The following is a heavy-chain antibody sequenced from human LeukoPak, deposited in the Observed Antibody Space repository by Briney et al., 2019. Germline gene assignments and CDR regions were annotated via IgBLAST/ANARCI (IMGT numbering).Heavy chain of an antibody. J-gene: IGHJ4*02. Sequence: PGGSLRLSCAASGFTFDDYAMHWVRQAPGKGLEWVSGISWNSGSIGYADSVKGRFTISRDNAKNSLYLQMNSLRAEDMALYYCARVPTAMVRGYFDYWGQGTLVTVSS. D-gene: IGHD5-18*01. CDR3: ARVPTAMVRGYFDY. V-gene: IGHV3-9*03. CDR1: GFTFDDYA. CDR2: ISWNSGSI.